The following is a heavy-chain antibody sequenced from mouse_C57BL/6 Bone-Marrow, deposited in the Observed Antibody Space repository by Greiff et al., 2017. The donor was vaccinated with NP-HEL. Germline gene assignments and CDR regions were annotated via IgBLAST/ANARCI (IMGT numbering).Heavy chain of an antibody. CDR2: ISDGGSYT. V-gene: IGHV5-4*01. CDR3: ARDETTTVVAPYYAMDY. J-gene: IGHJ4*01. CDR1: GFTFSSYA. D-gene: IGHD1-1*01. Sequence: EVQLVESGGGLVKPGGSLKLSCAASGFTFSSYAMSWVRQTPEKRLEWVATISDGGSYTYYPDNVKGRFTISRDNAKNNLYLQMSHLKSEDTAMYYCARDETTTVVAPYYAMDYWGQGTSVTVSS.